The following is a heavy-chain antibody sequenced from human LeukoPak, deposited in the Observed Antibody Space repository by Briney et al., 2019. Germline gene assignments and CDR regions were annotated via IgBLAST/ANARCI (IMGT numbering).Heavy chain of an antibody. D-gene: IGHD6-19*01. CDR3: ARVGSGWTFDY. J-gene: IGHJ4*02. Sequence: PSETLSLTCTVSGGSISGDYWSWLRQPPGKGLEWIGYIHYTGSSNYNPSLKSRVTMSVDTSKNQLSLTLGSVTAADTAVYYCARVGSGWTFDYWGQGTLVTVSS. V-gene: IGHV4-59*01. CDR1: GGSISGDY. CDR2: IHYTGSS.